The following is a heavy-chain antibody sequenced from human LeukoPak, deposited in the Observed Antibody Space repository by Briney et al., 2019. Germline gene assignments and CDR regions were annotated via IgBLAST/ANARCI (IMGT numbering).Heavy chain of an antibody. CDR2: IYYSGST. D-gene: IGHD6-19*01. J-gene: IGHJ2*01. Sequence: PSETLSLTCTVSGGSISSSSYYWGWIRQPPGKGLEWIGSIYYSGSTYYNPSLKSRVTISVDTSKNQFSLKLSSVTAADTAVYYCAREGELAVANWYFDLWGRGTLVTVSS. CDR1: GGSISSSSYY. CDR3: AREGELAVANWYFDL. V-gene: IGHV4-39*07.